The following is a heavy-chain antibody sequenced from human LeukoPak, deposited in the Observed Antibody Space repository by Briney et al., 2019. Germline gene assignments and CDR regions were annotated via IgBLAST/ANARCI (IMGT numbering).Heavy chain of an antibody. CDR3: ARSHDSRGRGYYYFDY. Sequence: SETLSLTCTVSGGSISSYYWSWIRQPPGRGLEWIGYIYYSGSTNYNPSLKSRVIISVDTSKNQFSLKLSSVTAADTAVYYCARSHDSRGRGYYYFDYWGQGTLVTVSS. CDR2: IYYSGST. J-gene: IGHJ4*02. V-gene: IGHV4-59*08. D-gene: IGHD3-22*01. CDR1: GGSISSYY.